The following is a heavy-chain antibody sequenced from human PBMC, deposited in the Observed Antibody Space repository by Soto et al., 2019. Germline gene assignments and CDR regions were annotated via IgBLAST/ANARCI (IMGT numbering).Heavy chain of an antibody. Sequence: SETLSLTCTVSGGSISSSSYYWGWIRQPPGKGLEWIGSIYYSGSTYYNPSLKSRVTISVDTSKNQFSLKLSSVTAADTAVYYCARSLYNGSYYPGQGTLVTGSS. CDR1: GGSISSSSYY. D-gene: IGHD1-26*01. J-gene: IGHJ4*02. V-gene: IGHV4-39*01. CDR3: ARSLYNGSYY. CDR2: IYYSGST.